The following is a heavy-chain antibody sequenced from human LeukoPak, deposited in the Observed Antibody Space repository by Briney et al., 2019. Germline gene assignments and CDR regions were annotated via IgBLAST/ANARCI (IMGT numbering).Heavy chain of an antibody. CDR2: ISAYNGGT. CDR1: GGTFSSYT. Sequence: ASVKVSCKASGGTFSSYTISWVRQAPGQGLEWMGWISAYNGGTNYAQKFQGRVTMTTDTSTNTAYMELRSLRSDDTAVYYCAREGKQWLQYYFDYWDQGTLVTVSS. CDR3: AREGKQWLQYYFDY. V-gene: IGHV1-18*04. D-gene: IGHD6-19*01. J-gene: IGHJ4*02.